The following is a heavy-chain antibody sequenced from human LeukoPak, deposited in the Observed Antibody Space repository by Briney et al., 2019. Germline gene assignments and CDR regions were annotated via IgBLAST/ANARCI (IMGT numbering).Heavy chain of an antibody. V-gene: IGHV3-7*04. CDR3: ARAPVYFDY. CDR2: IHQDGSDK. CDR1: GFTFGGYC. J-gene: IGHJ4*02. Sequence: PGGSLRLSCTASGFTFGGYCMSWVRQAPGKGLELVATIHQDGSDKYYVDSVKGRFTISKDNAKNSLSLQMNSLRDEDNAVYYCARAPVYFDYWGQGTVVTVSS.